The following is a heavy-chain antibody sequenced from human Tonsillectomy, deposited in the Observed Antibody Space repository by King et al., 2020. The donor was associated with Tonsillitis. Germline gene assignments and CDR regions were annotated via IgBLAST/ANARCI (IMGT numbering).Heavy chain of an antibody. D-gene: IGHD3-22*01. CDR3: TKDPDYYDSSTS. Sequence: EVQLVESGGALVQPGRSLRLSCAASGFSFDDYAMHWVRQAPGKGLEWGSGISWNRVTMGYWDSVKGRFTISRDNAKNFLYLQMNSLRAEDTALYYCTKDPDYYDSSTSWGQGTLVTVSS. CDR1: GFSFDDYA. J-gene: IGHJ4*02. CDR2: ISWNRVTM. V-gene: IGHV3-9*01.